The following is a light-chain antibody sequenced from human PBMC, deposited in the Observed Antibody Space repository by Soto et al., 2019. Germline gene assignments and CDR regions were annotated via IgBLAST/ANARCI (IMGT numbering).Light chain of an antibody. V-gene: IGKV3-15*01. J-gene: IGKJ4*01. CDR3: QQYNKWPLS. CDR2: GAS. CDR1: QSVSSS. Sequence: EIVMTQSPATLSVSPGERATLSCWASQSVSSSLAWYQQKPGQAPRLLIYGASTRATGIPARFSGSGSGTVFTFNISSLQSEDIAVYFCQQYNKWPLSFGGGTKVAIK.